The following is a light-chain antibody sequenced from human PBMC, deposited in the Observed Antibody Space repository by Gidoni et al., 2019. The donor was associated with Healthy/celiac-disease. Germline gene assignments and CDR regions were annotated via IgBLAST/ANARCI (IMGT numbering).Light chain of an antibody. CDR3: QSYDSSLSGWV. Sequence: QSVLTQPPSVSGAPGQRVTISCTGSSSNIGAGYDVHWYQQLPGTAPKLLIYGNSNRPSGVPDRFSGSKSGTSASLAITGLQAEDEADYYCQSYDSSLSGWVFGGGTKLXVX. V-gene: IGLV1-40*01. CDR2: GNS. CDR1: SSNIGAGYD. J-gene: IGLJ3*02.